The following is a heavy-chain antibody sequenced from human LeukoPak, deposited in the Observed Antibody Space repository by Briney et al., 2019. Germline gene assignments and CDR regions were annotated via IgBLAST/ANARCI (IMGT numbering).Heavy chain of an antibody. J-gene: IGHJ4*02. CDR2: ISYDGSNK. V-gene: IGHV3-30*18. Sequence: GGSLRLSCAASGFTFSSYGMHWVRQAPGKGLEWVAVISYDGSNKYYADSVKGRFTISRDNSKNTLYLRMNSLRAEDTAVYYCAKDQGQDPSDYWGQGTLVTVSS. CDR1: GFTFSSYG. CDR3: AKDQGQDPSDY.